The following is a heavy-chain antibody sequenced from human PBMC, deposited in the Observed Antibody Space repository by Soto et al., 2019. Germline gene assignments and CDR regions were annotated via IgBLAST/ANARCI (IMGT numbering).Heavy chain of an antibody. J-gene: IGHJ6*02. CDR2: INHSGST. CDR3: ARGSPPPNYYDSSGYYYYYYGMDV. CDR1: GGSFSGYY. D-gene: IGHD3-22*01. Sequence: SETLSLTCAVYGGSFSGYYWSWIRQPPGKGLEWIGEINHSGSTNYNPSLKSRVTISVDTSKNQFSLKLSSVTAADTAVYYCARGSPPPNYYDSSGYYYYYYGMDVWGQGTTVTVSS. V-gene: IGHV4-34*01.